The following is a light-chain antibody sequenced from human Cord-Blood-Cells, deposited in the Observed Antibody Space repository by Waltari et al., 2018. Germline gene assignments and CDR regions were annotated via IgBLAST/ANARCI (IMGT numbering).Light chain of an antibody. Sequence: DIQMTQSPSSLSASVGDRVTITCRASQSISSYLNWYQQKPGKAPKHLIYAASSLQSGVPSRFSGSGSGTDFTLTISSLQPEDFATYYCQQSYSTPFTVGPGTKVDIK. J-gene: IGKJ3*01. CDR3: QQSYSTPFT. CDR2: AAS. CDR1: QSISSY. V-gene: IGKV1-39*01.